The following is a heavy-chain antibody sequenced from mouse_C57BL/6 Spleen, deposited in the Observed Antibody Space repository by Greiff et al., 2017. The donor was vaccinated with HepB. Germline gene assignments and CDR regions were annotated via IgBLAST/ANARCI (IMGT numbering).Heavy chain of an antibody. V-gene: IGHV1-50*01. D-gene: IGHD1-1*01. Sequence: QVQLQQPGAELVKPGASVKLSCKASGYTFTSYWMQWVKQRPGQGLEWIGEIDPSDSYTNSNQKFKGKATLTVDTSSSTAYMQLSSLTSEDSAVYYCARSRGSSYTSYYFDYWGQGTTLTVSS. J-gene: IGHJ2*01. CDR2: IDPSDSYT. CDR1: GYTFTSYW. CDR3: ARSRGSSYTSYYFDY.